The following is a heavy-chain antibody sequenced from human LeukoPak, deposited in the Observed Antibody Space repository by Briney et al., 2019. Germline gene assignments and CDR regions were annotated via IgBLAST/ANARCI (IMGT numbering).Heavy chain of an antibody. D-gene: IGHD3-22*01. CDR3: ARHGSYYDSAKWYFDL. J-gene: IGHJ2*01. V-gene: IGHV4-61*01. CDR2: IYYNGRT. Sequence: PSETLFLTCTVSGGSVSSSYYYWSWIRQPPGKGLEWIGYIYYNGRTNYNPSLKSRFTILVDTSNNQFSLKMTSVSAADTAEYYCARHGSYYDSAKWYFDLWGRGTLVTVSS. CDR1: GGSVSSSYYY.